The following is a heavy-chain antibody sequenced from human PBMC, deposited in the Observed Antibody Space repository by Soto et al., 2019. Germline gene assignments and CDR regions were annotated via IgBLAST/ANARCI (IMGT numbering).Heavy chain of an antibody. V-gene: IGHV3-33*01. CDR1: RFTFSNYG. Sequence: PGGSLRLSCATSRFTFSNYGMHRVRLAPGKGLEWVAVTRHDGTNKYYADSVKGRCTISRDNSKNTVHLQMNSLRGEDTAVYYCARDLSGPLDYWGQGTLVTVSS. CDR2: TRHDGTNK. CDR3: ARDLSGPLDY. J-gene: IGHJ4*02.